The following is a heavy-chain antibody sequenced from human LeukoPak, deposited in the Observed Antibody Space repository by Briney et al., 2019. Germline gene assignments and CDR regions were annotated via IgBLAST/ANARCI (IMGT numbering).Heavy chain of an antibody. V-gene: IGHV4-4*02. Sequence: SETLSLTCTVSLDSTTSNFWSWVRQPPGKGLEWIGEIHRSGSPNYNPSLQSRVTISIDRSRNQIVLELSSVTAADTAAYYCAREILGGFNPGAYWGQGTLVTVSS. D-gene: IGHD1-14*01. J-gene: IGHJ4*02. CDR1: LDSTTSNF. CDR2: IHRSGSP. CDR3: AREILGGFNPGAY.